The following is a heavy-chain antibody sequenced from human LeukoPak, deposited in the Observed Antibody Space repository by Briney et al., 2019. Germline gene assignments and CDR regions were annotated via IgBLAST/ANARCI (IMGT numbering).Heavy chain of an antibody. D-gene: IGHD5-24*01. J-gene: IGHJ4*02. Sequence: PSETLSLTCTVSGGSIGGYYWTWIRHPPGRGLEWIGNRHYSMGTTYNPSLKSRVSISADADTSKNQFSLKLTSVTAADTGVYYCVRGRGMATIPFDLWGQGIQVIVSS. CDR1: GGSIGGYY. CDR3: VRGRGMATIPFDL. V-gene: IGHV4-59*01. CDR2: RHYSMGT.